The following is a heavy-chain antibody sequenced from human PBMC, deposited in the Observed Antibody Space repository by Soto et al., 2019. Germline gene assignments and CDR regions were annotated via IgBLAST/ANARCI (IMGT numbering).Heavy chain of an antibody. CDR2: ISGPGATI. V-gene: IGHV3-23*01. CDR3: AKMLTMVRGVTGLRDFDF. J-gene: IGHJ4*02. D-gene: IGHD3-10*01. CDR1: GFTFSSYA. Sequence: EVQLLEAGGNLIQPGGSLRLSCAASGFTFSSYAMSWVRQAPGQGLEWLSAISGPGATIYYADSLKGRFTISRDNSKNTLYLQMNSLPAEDTAVYYCAKMLTMVRGVTGLRDFDFWGQGTLVTVSS.